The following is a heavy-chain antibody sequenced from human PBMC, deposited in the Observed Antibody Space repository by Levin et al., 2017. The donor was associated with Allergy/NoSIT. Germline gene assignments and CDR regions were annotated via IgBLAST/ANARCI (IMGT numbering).Heavy chain of an antibody. Sequence: QSGGSLRLSCAASGFTFSSYAMHWFRQAPGKGLEWVAVISYDGSTTYYADSVKGRFTISRDNSKNTLYVQMNSLRPEDTAVIYCARADSSAYPDYWGQGTLVTVSS. J-gene: IGHJ4*02. CDR2: ISYDGSTT. D-gene: IGHD3-22*01. CDR1: GFTFSSYA. V-gene: IGHV3-30-3*01. CDR3: ARADSSAYPDY.